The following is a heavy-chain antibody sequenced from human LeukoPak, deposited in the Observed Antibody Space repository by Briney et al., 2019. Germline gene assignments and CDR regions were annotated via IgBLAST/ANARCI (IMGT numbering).Heavy chain of an antibody. J-gene: IGHJ1*01. CDR1: GGTISSYA. V-gene: IGHV1-69*05. CDR2: IIPIFGTT. Sequence: SVKVSCKASGGTISSYAISWVRQAPGQGLEWMGRIIPIFGTTNYAQKFQGRVTITTDESTSTAYMELSSLRFEDTAVYYCTNTQISGYQIGEYFQHWGQGTLVTVSS. CDR3: TNTQISGYQIGEYFQH. D-gene: IGHD3-22*01.